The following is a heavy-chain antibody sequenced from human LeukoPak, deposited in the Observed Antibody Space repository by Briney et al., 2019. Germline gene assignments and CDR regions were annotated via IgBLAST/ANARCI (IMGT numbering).Heavy chain of an antibody. J-gene: IGHJ4*02. Sequence: PGGSLRLSCAASGFXFSSYWIHWVRQAPGKGLVWVSRITSDGGTTGYADSVKGRFTISRDNAKNTLYLLMNSLRAEDTAVYYCATGGGWWSPDYWGQGTLVTVSS. CDR3: ATGGGWWSPDY. CDR1: GFXFSSYW. CDR2: ITSDGGTT. V-gene: IGHV3-74*01. D-gene: IGHD2-15*01.